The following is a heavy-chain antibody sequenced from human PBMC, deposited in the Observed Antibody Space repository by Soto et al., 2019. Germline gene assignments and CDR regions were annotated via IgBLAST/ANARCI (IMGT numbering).Heavy chain of an antibody. Sequence: GGSLRLSCAASGFTFSNAWMSWVRQAPGKGLEWVGRIKSKTDGGTTDYAAPVKGRFTISRDDSKNTLYLQMNSLKTEDTAVYYCTTVLGIMVGGGHYYYSMDVGGKGTTVTVSS. CDR3: TTVLGIMVGGGHYYYSMDV. D-gene: IGHD3-16*01. CDR1: GFTFSNAW. J-gene: IGHJ6*03. V-gene: IGHV3-15*01. CDR2: IKSKTDGGTT.